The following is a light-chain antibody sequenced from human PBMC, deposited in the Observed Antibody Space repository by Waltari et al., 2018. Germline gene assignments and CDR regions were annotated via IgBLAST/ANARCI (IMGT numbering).Light chain of an antibody. V-gene: IGKV4-1*01. CDR2: WAS. CDR1: QSVLYSSNNKNY. Sequence: DIVMTQSPDSLAVSLAERAPINCKSSQSVLYSSNNKNYLAWYQQKPGQPPKLLVYWASTRESGVPDRFSGSGSGTDFTLTISSLQAEDVAVYYCQQYYTTPPWTFGQGTKVEIK. CDR3: QQYYTTPPWT. J-gene: IGKJ1*01.